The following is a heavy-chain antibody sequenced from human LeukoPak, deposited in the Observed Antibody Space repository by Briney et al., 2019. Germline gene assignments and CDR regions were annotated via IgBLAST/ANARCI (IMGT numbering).Heavy chain of an antibody. J-gene: IGHJ3*02. CDR1: GGSISSSDNY. Sequence: SETLSLTCTVSGGSISSSDNYWGWIRQPPGKTLEWIGSLSYSGTTNYNPSLKSRAAISLDMSKNQFSLKLSSVTAADTAVYYCARGGTANAFDIWGQGTMVTVSS. V-gene: IGHV4-39*07. CDR2: LSYSGTT. CDR3: ARGGTANAFDI. D-gene: IGHD1-7*01.